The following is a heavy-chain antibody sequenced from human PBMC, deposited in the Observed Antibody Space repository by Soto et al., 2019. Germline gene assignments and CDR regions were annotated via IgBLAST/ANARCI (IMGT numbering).Heavy chain of an antibody. D-gene: IGHD1-1*01. V-gene: IGHV4-59*08. Sequence: PSETLSLTCTVSGGSISSYYWSWIRQPPGKGLEWIGYIYYSGSTNYNPSLKSRFTISVDTSKNQFSLKLSSVTAADTAVYYCARRYGYSFDYWGQGTLVTVSS. CDR1: GGSISSYY. CDR2: IYYSGST. CDR3: ARRYGYSFDY. J-gene: IGHJ4*02.